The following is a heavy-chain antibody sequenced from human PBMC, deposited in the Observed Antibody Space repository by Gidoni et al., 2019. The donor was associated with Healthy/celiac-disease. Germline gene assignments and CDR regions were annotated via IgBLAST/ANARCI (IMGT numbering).Heavy chain of an antibody. D-gene: IGHD2-21*01. CDR1: GGSISSFY. CDR3: ARGASRRYFDY. CDR2: IDSSVST. Sequence: QVQLQESGPGLVKTSETLSLTCTVSGGSISSFYWGWIRQPPGKGLEWIGYIDSSVSTNYNPPRQSRLTMSVDTSRRQFSLNLSSVTAADTAVYFCARGASRRYFDYWGQGTLVTVSS. V-gene: IGHV4-59*01. J-gene: IGHJ4*02.